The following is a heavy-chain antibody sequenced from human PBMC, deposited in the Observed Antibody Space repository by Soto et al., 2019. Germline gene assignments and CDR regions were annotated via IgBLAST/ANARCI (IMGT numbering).Heavy chain of an antibody. Sequence: EVQLVESGGGLVKPGGSLRLSCAASGFTFSSYSMNWVRQAPGKGLEWVSSISSTSSYIYYADSVRGRFTISRDNAKNSLYLKLNSLRAEDTAVYYCARDPSYFDFWGQGTLVTVSS. CDR3: ARDPSYFDF. V-gene: IGHV3-21*02. J-gene: IGHJ4*02. CDR2: ISSTSSYI. CDR1: GFTFSSYS.